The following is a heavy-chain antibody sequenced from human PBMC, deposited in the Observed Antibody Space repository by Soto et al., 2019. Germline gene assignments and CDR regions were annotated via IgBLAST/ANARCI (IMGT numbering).Heavy chain of an antibody. CDR1: GDSISSSNYF. V-gene: IGHV4-39*01. CDR3: ARRYGWLYFDY. J-gene: IGHJ4*02. CDR2: IFYSGST. D-gene: IGHD6-19*01. Sequence: PSETLSLTCTVSGDSISSSNYFWGWIRKPPGKGLEGIGTIFYSGSTYYNPSLKSRVTISVDTSKNQFSLRLISVTAADTALYYCARRYGWLYFDYWGQGSLVTVS.